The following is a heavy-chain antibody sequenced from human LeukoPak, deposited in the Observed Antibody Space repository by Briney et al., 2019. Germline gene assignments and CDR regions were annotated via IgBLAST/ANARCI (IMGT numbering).Heavy chain of an antibody. CDR3: ARDNGDGYNLPYFDY. CDR1: GFTFSSYE. V-gene: IGHV3-48*03. D-gene: IGHD5-24*01. Sequence: AGGSLRLSCAASGFTFSSYEMNWVRQAPGKGLEWVSYISSSGSAIYYTDSVRGRFTISRDNAKNSLYLQMNSLRAEDTAVYYCARDNGDGYNLPYFDYWGQGTLVTVSS. CDR2: ISSSGSAI. J-gene: IGHJ4*02.